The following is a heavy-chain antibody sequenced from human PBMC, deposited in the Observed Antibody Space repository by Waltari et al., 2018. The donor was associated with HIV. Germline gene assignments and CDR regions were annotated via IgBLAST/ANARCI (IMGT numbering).Heavy chain of an antibody. V-gene: IGHV3-21*01. Sequence: EVQLVESGGGLVKPGGSLRLSCAASGFTCSSYSMNWVRQAPGKGLEWVSSISSSSTFIYYADSVKGRFTISRDNAKNSLYLQMNSLRAEDTAVYYCARDRQGTVTKDFDYWGQGTLVTVSS. J-gene: IGHJ4*02. CDR1: GFTCSSYS. CDR3: ARDRQGTVTKDFDY. CDR2: ISSSSTFI. D-gene: IGHD4-17*01.